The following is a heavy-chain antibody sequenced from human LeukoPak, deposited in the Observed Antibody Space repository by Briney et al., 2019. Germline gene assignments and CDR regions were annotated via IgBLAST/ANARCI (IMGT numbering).Heavy chain of an antibody. CDR3: AREATFGYHYFDY. CDR2: IYQHGSEE. J-gene: IGHJ4*02. V-gene: IGHV3-7*01. CDR1: GFTFSSNR. Sequence: GGSLRPSCAVSGFTFSSNRMSWVRQAPGKGLEWVANIYQHGSEEHYVDSVKGRFTISRDNAKNSLYLQMDSLRAEDTAMYYCAREATFGYHYFDYWGQGTLVTVSS. D-gene: IGHD3-16*01.